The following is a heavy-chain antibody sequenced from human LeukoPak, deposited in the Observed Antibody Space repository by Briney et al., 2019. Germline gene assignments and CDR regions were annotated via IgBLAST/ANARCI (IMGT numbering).Heavy chain of an antibody. J-gene: IGHJ4*02. Sequence: GGSLRLSCAASGFTFSSYSMNWVRQAPGKGLEWVSSISSSSSYIYYADSVKGRFTISRDNAKNSLYLQMNSLRAEDTAVYYCARDPEYSSSSREFDYWGQETLLTVSS. CDR1: GFTFSSYS. D-gene: IGHD6-6*01. CDR2: ISSSSSYI. CDR3: ARDPEYSSSSREFDY. V-gene: IGHV3-21*01.